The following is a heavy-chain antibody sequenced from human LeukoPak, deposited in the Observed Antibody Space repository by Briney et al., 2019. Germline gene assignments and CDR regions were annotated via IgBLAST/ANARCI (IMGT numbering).Heavy chain of an antibody. Sequence: PGGSLRLSCAASGFTFSSYAMSWVRQAPGKGLEWVSAISGSGGSTYYADSVKGRFTISRDNSKNTLYLQINSLRAEDTAVYYCAKDAARWGYNFHYFDYWGQGTLVTVSS. CDR2: ISGSGGST. J-gene: IGHJ4*02. CDR3: AKDAARWGYNFHYFDY. D-gene: IGHD5-24*01. V-gene: IGHV3-23*01. CDR1: GFTFSSYA.